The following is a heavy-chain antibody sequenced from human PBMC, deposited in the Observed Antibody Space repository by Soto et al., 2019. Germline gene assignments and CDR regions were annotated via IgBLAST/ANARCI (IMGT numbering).Heavy chain of an antibody. J-gene: IGHJ4*02. Sequence: GASVKVSCKASGYTFTSYGISWVRQAPGQGLEWMGWISAYNGNTNYAQKLQGRVTMTTDTSTSTAYMELRSLRSDDTAVYYCARVPQLHDFWSGEHYFDYWGQGTLVTVSS. CDR3: ARVPQLHDFWSGEHYFDY. D-gene: IGHD3-3*01. V-gene: IGHV1-18*01. CDR1: GYTFTSYG. CDR2: ISAYNGNT.